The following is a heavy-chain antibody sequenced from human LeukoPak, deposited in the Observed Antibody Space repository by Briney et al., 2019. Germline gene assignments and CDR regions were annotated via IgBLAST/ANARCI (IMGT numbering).Heavy chain of an antibody. V-gene: IGHV4-34*01. CDR3: ARTTEGGYTYDYFYYHYMDV. CDR1: GGSFSGYY. CDR2: INHSGST. D-gene: IGHD5-18*01. Sequence: PSETLSLTCAVYGGSFSGYYWSWIRQPPGKGLEWIGEINHSGSTNYNPSLKSRVTISVDTSKNQFSLKLSSVTAADTAVYYCARTTEGGYTYDYFYYHYMDVWGKGTTVTISS. J-gene: IGHJ6*03.